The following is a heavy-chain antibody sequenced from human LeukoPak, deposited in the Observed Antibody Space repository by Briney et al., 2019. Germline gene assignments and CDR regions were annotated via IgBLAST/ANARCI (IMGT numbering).Heavy chain of an antibody. V-gene: IGHV1-2*02. CDR1: GYTFTGYY. D-gene: IGHD3-3*01. Sequence: ASVKVSCKASGYTFTGYYMHWVRQAPGQGLEWMGWINPNSGGTNYAQKFQGRVTMTRDTSISTAYMELSRLRSDDTAVYYCARGGHVLRFLERFDPWGQGTLVTVSS. CDR2: INPNSGGT. J-gene: IGHJ5*02. CDR3: ARGGHVLRFLERFDP.